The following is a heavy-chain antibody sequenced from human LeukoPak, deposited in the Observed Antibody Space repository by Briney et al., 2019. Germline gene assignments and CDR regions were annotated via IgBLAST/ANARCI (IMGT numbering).Heavy chain of an antibody. V-gene: IGHV5-51*01. CDR1: GYSFTSYW. D-gene: IGHD6-13*01. J-gene: IGHJ4*02. CDR2: IYPGDSDT. Sequence: GESLKISCKGSGYSFTSYWIGWVRQMPGKGLEWMGIIYPGDSDTRYSPSFQGQVTISADKSISTAYLQWSSLKASDTAMYYCARSPWFSSSYYYFYYWVQGALVTVSS. CDR3: ARSPWFSSSYYYFYY.